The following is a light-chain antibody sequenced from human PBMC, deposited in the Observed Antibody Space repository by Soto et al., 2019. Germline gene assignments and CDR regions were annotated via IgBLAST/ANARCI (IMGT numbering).Light chain of an antibody. CDR3: QQYNNWTLT. Sequence: EILLAQSPATLSLSPGERATLSCKASQTVRDNLGWYQQKPGQPPRLLIYGATTRATGIPARFSGSGFGTEFTLTISSLQSEDFAVYYCQQYNNWTLTFGGGTKVDIK. J-gene: IGKJ4*01. CDR2: GAT. CDR1: QTVRDN. V-gene: IGKV3D-15*01.